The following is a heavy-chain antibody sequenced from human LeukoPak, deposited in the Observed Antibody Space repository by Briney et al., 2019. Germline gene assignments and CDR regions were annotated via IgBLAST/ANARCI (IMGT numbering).Heavy chain of an antibody. CDR2: INSDGSST. J-gene: IGHJ4*02. D-gene: IGHD6-25*01. Sequence: QTGGSLRLSCAASGFTFRCYWMHWVRQAPGKGLVWVSRINSDGSSTDYADSVKGRFTISRDNAKNTLYLQMNTLRDEDTAVYYCARESGSDYFDYWGQGTLVTVSS. V-gene: IGHV3-74*01. CDR1: GFTFRCYW. CDR3: ARESGSDYFDY.